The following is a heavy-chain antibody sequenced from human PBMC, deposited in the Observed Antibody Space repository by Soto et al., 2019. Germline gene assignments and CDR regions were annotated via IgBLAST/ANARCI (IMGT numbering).Heavy chain of an antibody. CDR1: GGSISSYY. D-gene: IGHD3-10*01. CDR3: ARQNYGSGSTDFDY. V-gene: IGHV4-59*08. Sequence: ETLSLTCTVSGGSISSYYWSWIRQPPGKGLEWIGYIYYSGSTNYNPSLKSRVTISVDTSKNQFSLKLNSMTAADTAVYYCARQNYGSGSTDFDYWGQGTLVTVSS. CDR2: IYYSGST. J-gene: IGHJ4*02.